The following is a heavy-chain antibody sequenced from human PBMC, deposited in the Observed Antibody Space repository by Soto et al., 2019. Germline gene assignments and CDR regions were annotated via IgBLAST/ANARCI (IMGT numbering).Heavy chain of an antibody. CDR1: GFTFSSYS. CDR2: ISSSSSYI. J-gene: IGHJ6*02. V-gene: IGHV3-21*01. CDR3: ARDYGDDPLFDYYYGMDV. D-gene: IGHD4-17*01. Sequence: VGSLRLSCAASGFTFSSYSMNWVRQAPGKGLEWVSSISSSSSYIYYADSVKGRFTISRDNAKNSLYLQMNSLRAEDTAVYYCARDYGDDPLFDYYYGMDVWGQGTTVTVSS.